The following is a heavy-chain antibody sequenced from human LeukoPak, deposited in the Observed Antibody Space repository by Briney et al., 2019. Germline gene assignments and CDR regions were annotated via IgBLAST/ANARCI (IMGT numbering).Heavy chain of an antibody. CDR3: ARSPHSGSPKLDY. CDR2: ISYDGSNK. J-gene: IGHJ4*02. Sequence: GGSLRLSCAASGFTFSSYTMHWVRQAPGKGLEWVAVISYDGSNKYYADSVKGRFTISRDNSKNTLYLQMNSLRAEDTAVYYCARSPHSGSPKLDYWGQGTLVTVSS. CDR1: GFTFSSYT. V-gene: IGHV3-30-3*01. D-gene: IGHD1-26*01.